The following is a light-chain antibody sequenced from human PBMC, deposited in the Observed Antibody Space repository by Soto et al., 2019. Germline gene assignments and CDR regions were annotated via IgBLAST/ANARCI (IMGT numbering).Light chain of an antibody. Sequence: QSVLTQPPSVSGAPGQRVTISCTGSRSNIGTGYDVHWYQQLPGTAPKLLIYGNSNRPSGVPDRFSGSKSGTSASLAITGLQAEDEADYYCQSYDRSLSEYVFGTGTKVTV. CDR3: QSYDRSLSEYV. J-gene: IGLJ1*01. CDR2: GNS. V-gene: IGLV1-40*01. CDR1: RSNIGTGYD.